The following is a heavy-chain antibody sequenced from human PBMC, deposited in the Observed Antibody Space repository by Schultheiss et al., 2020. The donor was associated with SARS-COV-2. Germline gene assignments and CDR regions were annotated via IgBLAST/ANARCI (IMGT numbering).Heavy chain of an antibody. CDR2: IRSKAYGGTT. J-gene: IGHJ6*02. CDR3: ARVGLIAAAGTIYYYYGMDV. Sequence: GGSLRLSCAASGFTFSNYYMSWVRQAPGKGLEWVGFIRSKAYGGTTEYAASVKGRFTISRDDSKSIAYLQMNSLKTEDTAVYYCARVGLIAAAGTIYYYYGMDVWGQGTTVTVSS. V-gene: IGHV3-49*04. D-gene: IGHD6-13*01. CDR1: GFTFSNYY.